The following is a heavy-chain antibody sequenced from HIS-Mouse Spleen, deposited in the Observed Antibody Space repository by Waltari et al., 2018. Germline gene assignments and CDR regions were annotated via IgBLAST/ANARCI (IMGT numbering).Heavy chain of an antibody. J-gene: IGHJ2*01. D-gene: IGHD3-16*01. CDR2: INHSGST. V-gene: IGHV4-34*01. CDR3: ARGGGNWYFDL. Sequence: QVQLQQWGAGLLKPSETLSLTCAVYGGSFSGYYWSWIRQPPGKGLEWIGEINHSGSTNYHPSLKSRVTISVDTSKIQFSLKLSSVTAADTAVYYCARGGGNWYFDLWGRGTLVTVSS. CDR1: GGSFSGYY.